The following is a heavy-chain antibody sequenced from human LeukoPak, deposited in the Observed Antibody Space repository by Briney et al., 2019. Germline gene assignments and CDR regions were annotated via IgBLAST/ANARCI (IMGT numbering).Heavy chain of an antibody. CDR2: INPSSGGT. V-gene: IGHV1-2*02. D-gene: IGHD5-12*01. Sequence: ASVKVSCKASGYTFTGYYMHWVRQAPGQGLEWMGWINPSSGGTNYAQKFQGRVTMTRDTSISTAYMELSRLRSDDTAVYYCARAGYGNAFDIWGQGTMVTVSS. J-gene: IGHJ3*02. CDR1: GYTFTGYY. CDR3: ARAGYGNAFDI.